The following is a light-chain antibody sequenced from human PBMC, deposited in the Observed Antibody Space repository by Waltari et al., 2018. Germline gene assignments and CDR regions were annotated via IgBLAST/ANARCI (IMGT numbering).Light chain of an antibody. J-gene: IGLJ3*02. V-gene: IGLV8-61*01. CDR1: SGPVSSTSY. CDR3: SMYMGSGIWV. Sequence: QTVLTQEPSLSVSPGGTVTLTYALSSGPVSSTSYATWYQQTPGQTPCTLVYKGNGRSSGVPDRFSGSILGNKAALTITGAQADDESDYYCSMYMGSGIWVFGGGTKLTVL. CDR2: KGN.